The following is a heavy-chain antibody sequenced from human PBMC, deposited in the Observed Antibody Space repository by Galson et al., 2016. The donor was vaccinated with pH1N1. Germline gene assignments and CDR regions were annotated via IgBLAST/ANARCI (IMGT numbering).Heavy chain of an antibody. CDR2: TYYRAWWYN. J-gene: IGHJ4*02. Sequence: CAISGDSVSSHTSAWTWLRQSPSRGLEWLGRTYYRAWWYNNYGVSVAGRISITPDTAKNQFSLQLKSVNPEDTAVYFCARWDHSASYIDVWGQGTLVTVSS. D-gene: IGHD3-10*01. CDR3: ARWDHSASYIDV. CDR1: GDSVSSHTSA. V-gene: IGHV6-1*01.